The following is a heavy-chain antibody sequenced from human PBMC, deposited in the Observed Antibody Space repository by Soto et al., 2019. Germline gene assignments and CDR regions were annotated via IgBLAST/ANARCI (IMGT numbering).Heavy chain of an antibody. V-gene: IGHV6-1*01. Sequence: SQTLSLTCVISGDNVSSNSAAWNWIRQSPSRGLEWLGRTYYRSKWYTDYAVSVKSRTTINPDTSKNQFSLHLNSVTPDDTAVYYCVRDHGGLDPWGQGTLVTVSS. J-gene: IGHJ5*02. CDR1: GDNVSSNSAA. D-gene: IGHD3-10*01. CDR2: TYYRSKWYT. CDR3: VRDHGGLDP.